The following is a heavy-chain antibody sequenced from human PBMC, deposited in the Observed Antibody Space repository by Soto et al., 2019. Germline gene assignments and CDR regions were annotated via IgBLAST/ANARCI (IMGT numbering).Heavy chain of an antibody. D-gene: IGHD6-13*01. V-gene: IGHV3-30*18. Sequence: QVQLVESGGGVVQPGRSVRLSCAASGFTFSSYGMHWVRQAPGKGLEWVAVISYDGSNKYYADSVKGRFTISRDNSKNTLYLQMNSLRAEDTAVYYCAKGGAAAGTLDYWGQGTLVTVSS. CDR1: GFTFSSYG. CDR3: AKGGAAAGTLDY. J-gene: IGHJ4*02. CDR2: ISYDGSNK.